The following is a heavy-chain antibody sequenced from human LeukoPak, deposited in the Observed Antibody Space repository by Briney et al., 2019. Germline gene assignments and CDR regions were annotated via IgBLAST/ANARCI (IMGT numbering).Heavy chain of an antibody. CDR2: ISTSSNYI. D-gene: IGHD1-20*01. Sequence: GGTLRLSCAASGFTFSSHGMNWVRQAPGKGLEWVSSISTSSNYIYYADSVKGRFTVSRDNAKNSLYLQMNSLRAEDTAVYYCAKGTYNWNDGGFDYWGQGTLVTVSS. V-gene: IGHV3-21*01. J-gene: IGHJ4*02. CDR1: GFTFSSHG. CDR3: AKGTYNWNDGGFDY.